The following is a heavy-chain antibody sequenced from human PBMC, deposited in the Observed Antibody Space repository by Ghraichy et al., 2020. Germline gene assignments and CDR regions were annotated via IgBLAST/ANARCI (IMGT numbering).Heavy chain of an antibody. CDR1: GFIFSNYN. CDR2: ISHDSDLT. V-gene: IGHV3-21*01. D-gene: IGHD3-16*01. Sequence: GESLNISCAASGFIFSNYNMNWVRQAPGKGLEWVSSISHDSDLTYYADSVKGRFTVSRDNAKNLMYLQMNSLRAEETAVYYCARGYDDYDYSGGQGTLVTVSS. CDR3: ARGYDDYDYS. J-gene: IGHJ4*02.